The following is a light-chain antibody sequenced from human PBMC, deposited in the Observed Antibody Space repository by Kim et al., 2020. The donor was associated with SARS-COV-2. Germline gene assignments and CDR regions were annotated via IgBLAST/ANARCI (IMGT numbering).Light chain of an antibody. Sequence: PGRTAQIPCRGNTVGNKGVHCDRPKPGQARVLAIYYDSDRPSGIPGRFAGSNSGNTATLTIIRVEAGDVADYYCQVWDSSSDHRVFGGGTQLTVL. CDR3: QVWDSSSDHRV. CDR2: YDS. J-gene: IGLJ3*02. CDR1: TVGNKG. V-gene: IGLV3-21*04.